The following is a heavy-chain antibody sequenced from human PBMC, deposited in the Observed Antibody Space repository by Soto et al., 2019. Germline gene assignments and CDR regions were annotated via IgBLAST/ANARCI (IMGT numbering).Heavy chain of an antibody. D-gene: IGHD3-22*01. CDR3: SRGLILNIPSAEFAF. J-gene: IGHJ4*02. CDR1: GDSVSSNSAT. CDR2: TYYRSKWFN. V-gene: IGHV6-1*01. Sequence: PSQTLSLTCAISGDSVSSNSATWNWIRQSPSGGLEWLGRTYYRSKWFNEYAVSVESRITINPDTSKNQFSLQLNSVTPEDTDVHYCSRGLILNIPSAEFAFWDQGVLATVSS.